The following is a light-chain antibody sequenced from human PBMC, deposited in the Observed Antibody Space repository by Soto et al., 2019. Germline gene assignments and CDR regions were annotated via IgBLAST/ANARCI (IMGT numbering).Light chain of an antibody. CDR2: EVS. V-gene: IGLV2-14*01. CDR3: SSYPTIKTVV. CDR1: SSDIGTYKD. J-gene: IGLJ2*01. Sequence: QSALTQPASVSGSPGQSITISCTGTSSDIGTYKDASWFQHHPGKAPKLIIFEVSNRPSGISDRFSGFKSANTAYLTISGVQPEYEADYHCSSYPTIKTVVFGGGTKLTVL.